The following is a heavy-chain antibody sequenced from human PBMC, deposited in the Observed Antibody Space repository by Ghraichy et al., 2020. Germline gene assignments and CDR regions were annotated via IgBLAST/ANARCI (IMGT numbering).Heavy chain of an antibody. D-gene: IGHD2/OR15-2a*01. V-gene: IGHV4-38-2*01. J-gene: IGHJ4*02. CDR3: ARELSNTYYFDN. CDR1: GYSISSGYY. CDR2: INRSGST. Sequence: SETLSLTCDVSGYSISSGYYWGWIREPPGKRLEWIGSINRSGSTYYSPSLKSRVTITVDTSKNPFSLKLSSVTAADTAVYYCARELSNTYYFDNWGQGTLVTVSS.